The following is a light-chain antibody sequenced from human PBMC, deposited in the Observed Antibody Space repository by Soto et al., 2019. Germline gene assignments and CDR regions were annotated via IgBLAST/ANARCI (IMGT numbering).Light chain of an antibody. V-gene: IGKV3-15*01. J-gene: IGKJ2*01. Sequence: EIVMTQSPATLSVSPGVRATLSCRASQSVSSNLAWYQQKPGQAPRLLIYGASTRATGIPARFSGSGSGTEFTLTISSLQSEDFAVYYCQQYNNWPPHTFGQGTKLEIK. CDR2: GAS. CDR1: QSVSSN. CDR3: QQYNNWPPHT.